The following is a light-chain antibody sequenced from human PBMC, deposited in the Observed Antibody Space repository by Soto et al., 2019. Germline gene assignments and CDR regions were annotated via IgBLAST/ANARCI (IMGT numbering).Light chain of an antibody. J-gene: IGKJ5*01. CDR3: QQSYTTPIT. V-gene: IGKV1-12*01. Sequence: DIQLTQSPSVVSASVGDRGTITCRASQDISTWLAWYQHKPGEAPKLLIYDVSSLETGVPSRFGGSGSGTEFSLTIRGLQPDDFATYFCQQSYTTPITFGQGTRLEIK. CDR2: DVS. CDR1: QDISTW.